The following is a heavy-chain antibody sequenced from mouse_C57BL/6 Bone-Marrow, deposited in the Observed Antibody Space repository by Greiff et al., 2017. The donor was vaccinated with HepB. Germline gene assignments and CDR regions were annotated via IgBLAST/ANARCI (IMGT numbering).Heavy chain of an antibody. D-gene: IGHD1-1*01. J-gene: IGHJ2*01. V-gene: IGHV5-12*01. CDR1: GFTFSDYY. CDR2: ISNGGGST. Sequence: EVQVVESGGGLVQPGGSLKLSCAASGFTFSDYYMYWVRQTPEKRLEWVAYISNGGGSTYYPDTVKGRFTISRDNAKNTLYLQMSRLKSEDTAMYYCARYYYGSSLGYFDYWGQGTTLTVSS. CDR3: ARYYYGSSLGYFDY.